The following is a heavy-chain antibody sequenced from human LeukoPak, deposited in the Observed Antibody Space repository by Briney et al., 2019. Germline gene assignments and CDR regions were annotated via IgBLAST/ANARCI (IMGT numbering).Heavy chain of an antibody. J-gene: IGHJ3*02. CDR3: ARGKVSRGYAFDI. D-gene: IGHD3-10*01. CDR1: GFTFSSYW. V-gene: IGHV3-74*01. CDR2: INSDGSST. Sequence: PGGSLRLSCAASGFTFSSYWTHWVRQAPGKGLVWVSRINSDGSSTSYADSVKGRFTIPRDNAKNTLYLQMNSLRAEDTAVYYCARGKVSRGYAFDIWGQGTMVTVSS.